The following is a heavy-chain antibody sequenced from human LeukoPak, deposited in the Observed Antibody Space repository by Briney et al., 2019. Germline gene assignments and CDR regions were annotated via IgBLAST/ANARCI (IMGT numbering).Heavy chain of an antibody. CDR1: GFTFSSYA. Sequence: GGSLRLSCAASGFTFSSYAMHWVRQAPGKGLEWVAVISYDGSNKYYADSVKGRFTISRDNSKNTLYPQMNSLRAEDTAVYYCARDGSVTTLFSGYFDYWGQGTLVTVSS. V-gene: IGHV3-30-3*01. CDR3: ARDGSVTTLFSGYFDY. D-gene: IGHD4-17*01. J-gene: IGHJ4*02. CDR2: ISYDGSNK.